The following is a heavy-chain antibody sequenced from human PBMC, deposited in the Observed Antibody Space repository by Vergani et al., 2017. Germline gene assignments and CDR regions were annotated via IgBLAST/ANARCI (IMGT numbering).Heavy chain of an antibody. CDR3: ARDWVPATIPDYYYYYYMDV. CDR2: ISPYKGLT. CDR1: GYTFTSYG. Sequence: QVQLVQSGAEVKKPGASVKVSCKASGYTFTSYGINWVRQAPGQGLEWMGWISPYKGLTNYAQKLQGRVTMTTDTSTSTAYMELRSLRSDDTAVYFCARDWVPATIPDYYYYYYMDVWGKGTTVTVSS. D-gene: IGHD2-2*02. J-gene: IGHJ6*03. V-gene: IGHV1-18*01.